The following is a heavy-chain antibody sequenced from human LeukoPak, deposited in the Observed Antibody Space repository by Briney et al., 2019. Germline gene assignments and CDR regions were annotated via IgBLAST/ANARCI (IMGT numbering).Heavy chain of an antibody. CDR1: GYTFTSYG. Sequence: ASVKVSCKASGYTFTSYGISWVRQAPGQGLEWRGLINPNSGGTNYAQKFQGRVTMTRDTSISTAYIELSRLRSDDTAVYYCARVTVGAFDAFHIWGQGTMVPVSS. CDR3: ARVTVGAFDAFHI. V-gene: IGHV1-2*02. CDR2: INPNSGGT. D-gene: IGHD1-26*01. J-gene: IGHJ3*02.